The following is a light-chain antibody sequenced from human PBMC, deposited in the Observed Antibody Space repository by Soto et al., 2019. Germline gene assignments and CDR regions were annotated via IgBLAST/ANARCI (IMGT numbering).Light chain of an antibody. V-gene: IGLV1-40*01. Sequence: QPVLTQPPSVSGAPGQRVTISCTGSNSNIGAGYDVHWYQQLPGTAPKLLIYANSNRPSGVPDRFSGSKSGTSASLAITGLQAEDEADYYCQSYDRSLSAQVFGGGTKLTVL. J-gene: IGLJ3*02. CDR1: NSNIGAGYD. CDR2: ANS. CDR3: QSYDRSLSAQV.